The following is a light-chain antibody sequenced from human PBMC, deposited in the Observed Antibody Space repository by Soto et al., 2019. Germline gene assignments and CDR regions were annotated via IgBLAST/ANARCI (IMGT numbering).Light chain of an antibody. Sequence: DIQMTQSPSSLSASVGDRVTITCRASQTITNYLNWYQQQSGKAPKLLIYATDTLQSGVPSRFSGSGSGTDYTLTISSLKHEDFATYDCQQRYNTTQTFGQGTKVDIK. J-gene: IGKJ1*01. CDR3: QQRYNTTQT. V-gene: IGKV1-39*01. CDR2: ATD. CDR1: QTITNY.